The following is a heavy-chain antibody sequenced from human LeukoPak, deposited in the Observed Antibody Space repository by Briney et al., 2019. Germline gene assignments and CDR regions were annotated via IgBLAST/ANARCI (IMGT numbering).Heavy chain of an antibody. V-gene: IGHV3-23*01. CDR3: AKATDDFWSGYPIFDY. CDR1: GFTFSSYA. J-gene: IGHJ4*02. CDR2: ISGSGGST. Sequence: PGGSLRLSCAASGFTFSSYAMSWLRQAPGKGLEWVSAISGSGGSTYYADSVKGRFTISRDNSKNTLYLQMNSLRAEDTAVYYCAKATDDFWSGYPIFDYWGQGTLVTVSS. D-gene: IGHD3-3*01.